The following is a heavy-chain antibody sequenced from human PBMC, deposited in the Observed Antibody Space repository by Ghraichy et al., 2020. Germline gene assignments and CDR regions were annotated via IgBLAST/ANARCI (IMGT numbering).Heavy chain of an antibody. J-gene: IGHJ6*03. Sequence: SETLSLTCSFHGESFTDYFWNWIRQSPGKGLEWIAEINHSGRTNYNPSLKSRLSISVDASKTQFSLELTSLTAADSAVYYCARRHSFSYYMDVWGKGTTVTVSS. V-gene: IGHV4-34*01. CDR1: GESFTDYF. CDR3: ARRHSFSYYMDV. CDR2: INHSGRT.